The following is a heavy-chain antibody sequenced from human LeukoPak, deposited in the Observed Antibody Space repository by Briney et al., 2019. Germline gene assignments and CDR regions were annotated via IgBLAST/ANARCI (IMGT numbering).Heavy chain of an antibody. Sequence: GESLQISCKGSGYSFTSYWIGWVRQMPGKGLEWMGIIYPGDSDTRYSPSFQGQVTISADKSISTAYLQWSSLKASDTAMYYCARQGSGWYSDYYYMDVWGKGTTVTISS. CDR2: IYPGDSDT. D-gene: IGHD6-19*01. J-gene: IGHJ6*03. V-gene: IGHV5-51*01. CDR3: ARQGSGWYSDYYYMDV. CDR1: GYSFTSYW.